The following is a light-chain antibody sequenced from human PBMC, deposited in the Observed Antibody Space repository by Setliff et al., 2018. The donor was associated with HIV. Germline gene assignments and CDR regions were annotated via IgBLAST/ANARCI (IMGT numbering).Light chain of an antibody. Sequence: SYELTQPPSVSVAPGQTASITCGGNNIGSKSVHWYQQKPGQAPVLVVYDDNDRPSGIPERFSGSNSGNTATLTISRVEAGDEADYYCQVWDSSIDHYVFGTGTKVTVL. J-gene: IGLJ1*01. CDR2: DDN. V-gene: IGLV3-21*02. CDR3: QVWDSSIDHYV. CDR1: NIGSKS.